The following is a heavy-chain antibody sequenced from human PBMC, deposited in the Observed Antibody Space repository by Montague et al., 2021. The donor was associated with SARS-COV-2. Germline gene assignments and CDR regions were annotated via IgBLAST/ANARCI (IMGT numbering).Heavy chain of an antibody. J-gene: IGHJ4*02. CDR3: ARIPNSYEIVRPLAQ. D-gene: IGHD3-10*01. CDR1: GFTFSSYE. Sequence: SLRLSCAVSGFTFSSYEMNWVRQAPGKGLEWVSYISSSGSIIYHADSVRGRFTISRDNAKNSLNLQMNSLRAEDTAVYYCARIPNSYEIVRPLAQWGQGTLVTVSS. V-gene: IGHV3-48*03. CDR2: ISSSGSII.